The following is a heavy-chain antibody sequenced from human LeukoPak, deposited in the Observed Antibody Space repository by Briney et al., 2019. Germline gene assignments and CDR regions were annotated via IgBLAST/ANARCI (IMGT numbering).Heavy chain of an antibody. D-gene: IGHD6-19*01. Sequence: GGSLRLSCAASGFTFSSYDMHWVRQAPGKGLEWVAVIWYDGSNKYYADSVKGRFTISRDNSKNTLYLQMNSLRAEDTAVYYCARDFGSGWYNYYYYMDVWGKGTTVTVSS. CDR1: GFTFSSYD. J-gene: IGHJ6*03. CDR2: IWYDGSNK. CDR3: ARDFGSGWYNYYYYMDV. V-gene: IGHV3-33*01.